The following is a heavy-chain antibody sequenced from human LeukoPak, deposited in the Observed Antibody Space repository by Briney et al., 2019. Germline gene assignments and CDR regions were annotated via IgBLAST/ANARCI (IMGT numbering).Heavy chain of an antibody. CDR1: GFTFSTYW. D-gene: IGHD3-22*01. CDR2: INSDGSGT. V-gene: IGHV3-74*01. CDR3: ARPPAYDSRNYYFAY. Sequence: PGGSLRLSCAASGFTFSTYWMHWVRQVPGKGLVWVSHINSDGSGTSYADSVKGRFTISRDNAKNTLYLQMNSLRVEDTAVYYCARPPAYDSRNYYFAYWSQGILVTVSS. J-gene: IGHJ4*02.